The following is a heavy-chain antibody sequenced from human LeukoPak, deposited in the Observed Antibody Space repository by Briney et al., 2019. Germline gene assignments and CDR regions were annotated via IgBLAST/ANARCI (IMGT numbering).Heavy chain of an antibody. V-gene: IGHV1-46*01. J-gene: IGHJ4*02. CDR3: ARDTSSAYYFDY. Sequence: GASVKVSCKASGYTFTSYYMHWVRQAPGQGLEWMGSINPSGGSTVYAQKFQGTVTITRHTSTSTVYLELSSLRSEDTAVYYCARDTSSAYYFDYWGQGTLVTVSS. D-gene: IGHD6-13*01. CDR2: INPSGGST. CDR1: GYTFTSYY.